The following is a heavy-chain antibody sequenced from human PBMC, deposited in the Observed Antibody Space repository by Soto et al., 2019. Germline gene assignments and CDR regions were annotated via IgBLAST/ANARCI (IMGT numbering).Heavy chain of an antibody. V-gene: IGHV1-69*01. D-gene: IGHD2-2*03. CDR2: IIPIFGTA. Sequence: QVQLVQSGAEVKKPGSSVKVSCKASGGTFSSYAISWVRQAPGQGLEWMGGIIPIFGTANYAQKFQGRVTITADESTSTAYMELSRLRSEDTAVYYCARLSGFLDIVVVPARSLYYYYGMDVWGQGTTVTVSS. CDR3: ARLSGFLDIVVVPARSLYYYYGMDV. J-gene: IGHJ6*02. CDR1: GGTFSSYA.